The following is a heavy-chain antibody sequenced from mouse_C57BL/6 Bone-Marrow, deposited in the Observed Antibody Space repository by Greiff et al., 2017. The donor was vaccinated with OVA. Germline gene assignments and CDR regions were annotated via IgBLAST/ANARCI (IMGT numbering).Heavy chain of an antibody. V-gene: IGHV2-6*01. CDR2: IWGVGST. J-gene: IGHJ2*01. D-gene: IGHD1-1*01. Sequence: QVQLKESGPGLVAPSQSLSITCTVSGFSLTSYGVDWVRQSPGKGLEWLGVIWGVGSTNYNSALKSRLSISKDNSKSQVFLKMNSLQTDDTAMYYCASESPYYYGSSLYYFDYWGQGTTLTVSS. CDR1: GFSLTSYG. CDR3: ASESPYYYGSSLYYFDY.